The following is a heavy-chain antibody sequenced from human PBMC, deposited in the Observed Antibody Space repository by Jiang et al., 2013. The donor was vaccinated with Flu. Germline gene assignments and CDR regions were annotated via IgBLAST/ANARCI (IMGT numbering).Heavy chain of an antibody. J-gene: IGHJ6*02. CDR2: IYPGDSDT. D-gene: IGHD2-15*01. Sequence: VESGAEVKKPGESLKISCKGSGYSFTSYWIGWVRQMPGKGLEWMGIIYPGDSDTRYSPSFQGQVTISADKSISTAYLQWSSLKASDTAMYYCAIQGNLDAEYCSGGSCYSLKYYYGMDVWGQGTTVTVSS. CDR3: AIQGNLDAEYCSGGSCYSLKYYYGMDV. CDR1: GYSFTSYW. V-gene: IGHV5-51*03.